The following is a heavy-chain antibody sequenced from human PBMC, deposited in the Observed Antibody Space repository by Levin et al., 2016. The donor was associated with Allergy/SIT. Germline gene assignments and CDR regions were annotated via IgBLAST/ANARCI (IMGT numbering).Heavy chain of an antibody. CDR2: IRSKGDSYAT. CDR3: TRQLIGTGTFDP. D-gene: IGHD3-10*01. V-gene: IGHV3-73*01. CDR1: GFTFSGPP. Sequence: GESLKISCAASGFTFSGPPMHWVRQASGKGLEWVGRIRSKGDSYATGYAPSVKGRFTISRDDSKNTAYLQMNSLTTDDTAVYYCTRQLIGTGTFDPWGQGTLVTVSS. J-gene: IGHJ5*02.